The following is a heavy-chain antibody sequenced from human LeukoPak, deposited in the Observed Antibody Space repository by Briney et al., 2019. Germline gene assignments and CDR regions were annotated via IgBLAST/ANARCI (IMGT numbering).Heavy chain of an antibody. J-gene: IGHJ5*02. CDR2: IIPIFGTA. D-gene: IGHD1-14*01. Sequence: SVKVSCKASGGTFSSYAISWVRQAPRQGLEWMGGIIPIFGTANYAQKFQGRVTITADESTSTAYMELSSLRSEDTAVYYCASYSVRQPAYGWFDPWGQGTLVTVSS. CDR1: GGTFSSYA. V-gene: IGHV1-69*01. CDR3: ASYSVRQPAYGWFDP.